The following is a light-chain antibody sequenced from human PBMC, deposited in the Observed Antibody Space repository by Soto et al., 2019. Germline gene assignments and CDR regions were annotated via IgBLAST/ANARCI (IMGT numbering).Light chain of an antibody. J-gene: IGLJ2*01. CDR2: AVS. CDR3: SSYTSSSTVV. Sequence: QSALTQAASVSGSPGQSITISCTGTSSDVGGYNFVSWYQHHPGKAPKLMIFAVSNRPSGVSNRFSGSKSGNTASLTISGLQAEDEAAYYCSSYTSSSTVVFGGGTKLTVL. V-gene: IGLV2-14*01. CDR1: SSDVGGYNF.